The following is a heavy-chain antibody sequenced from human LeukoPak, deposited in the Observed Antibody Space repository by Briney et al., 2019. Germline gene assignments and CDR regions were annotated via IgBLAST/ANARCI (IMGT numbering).Heavy chain of an antibody. CDR2: INPKSGVT. CDR1: AYAFTDYY. D-gene: IGHD6-19*01. V-gene: IGHV1-2*02. CDR3: ARRIAVAGSPVYYFDY. J-gene: IGHJ4*02. Sequence: ASVKVSCKASAYAFTDYYIHWVRQAPGQGLEWMGWINPKSGVTNYAQKFQGRVTMTWDTSINTTFMELSRLRSDDTAVYYCARRIAVAGSPVYYFDYWGQGTLVTVSS.